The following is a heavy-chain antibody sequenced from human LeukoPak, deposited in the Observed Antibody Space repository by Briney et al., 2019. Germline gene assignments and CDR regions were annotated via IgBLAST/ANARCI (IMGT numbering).Heavy chain of an antibody. D-gene: IGHD1/OR15-1a*01. V-gene: IGHV3-48*01. CDR2: ISSSSSTI. CDR1: GFTFSSYS. CDR3: AKDLMMENTVDY. Sequence: GGSLRLSCVASGFTFSSYSMNWVRQAPGKGLKWVSYISSSSSTIYYADSVKGRFTISRDNSKNTLYLQMNSLRAEDTAVYYCAKDLMMENTVDYWGQGTLVTVSS. J-gene: IGHJ4*02.